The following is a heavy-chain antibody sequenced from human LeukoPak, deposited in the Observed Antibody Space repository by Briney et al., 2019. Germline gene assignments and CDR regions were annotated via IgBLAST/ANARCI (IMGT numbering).Heavy chain of an antibody. V-gene: IGHV3-74*01. CDR3: AREGFPYSSDN. J-gene: IGHJ4*02. D-gene: IGHD6-13*01. CDR1: GFTFITYA. CDR2: INADGSRT. Sequence: GGSLRLSRAASGFTFITYASHWVRQAPGKGLVWVSRINADGSRTGYADSVKGRFTISRDNAKNSLYLQMNSLRAEDTGVYYCAREGFPYSSDNWGQGTLVTVSS.